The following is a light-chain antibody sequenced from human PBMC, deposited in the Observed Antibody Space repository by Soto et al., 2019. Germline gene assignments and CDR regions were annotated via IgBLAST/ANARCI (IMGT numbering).Light chain of an antibody. CDR1: SSDVGSYNL. Sequence: QSVLTQPASVSGSPGQSITISCTGTSSDVGSYNLVSWYQQHPGKAPKLMIYEGSKRPSRVSNRFSGSKSGNTASLTISGLQAEDEADYYCFSYAGSSKVFGGGTKLTVL. V-gene: IGLV2-23*01. CDR2: EGS. J-gene: IGLJ2*01. CDR3: FSYAGSSKV.